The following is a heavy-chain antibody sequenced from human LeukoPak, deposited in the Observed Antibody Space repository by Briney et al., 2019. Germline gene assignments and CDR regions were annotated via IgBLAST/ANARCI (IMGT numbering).Heavy chain of an antibody. Sequence: ASVKVSCKASGGTFSSYAISWVRQAPGQGLEWMGGIIPIFGTANYAQKFQGRVTITADESTSTAYMELSSLRSEDTAVYYCAKYAVREIGDYWGQGTLVAVSS. D-gene: IGHD2-8*01. CDR1: GGTFSSYA. J-gene: IGHJ4*02. CDR3: AKYAVREIGDY. V-gene: IGHV1-69*13. CDR2: IIPIFGTA.